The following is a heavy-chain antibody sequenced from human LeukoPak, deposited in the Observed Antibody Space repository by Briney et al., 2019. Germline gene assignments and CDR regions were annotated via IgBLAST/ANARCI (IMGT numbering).Heavy chain of an antibody. CDR1: GITVRSNY. D-gene: IGHD3-10*01. CDR2: IYSGGRT. CDR3: ARVLSGSGSLYYYYYYMDV. J-gene: IGHJ6*03. Sequence: GGSLRLSCAASGITVRSNYMSWVRQAPGKGLEWVSVIYSGGRTHYAASVKGRFTISRDNSKNTLYLQMNSLRAEDTAVYYCARVLSGSGSLYYYYYYMDVWGKGTTVTISS. V-gene: IGHV3-66*01.